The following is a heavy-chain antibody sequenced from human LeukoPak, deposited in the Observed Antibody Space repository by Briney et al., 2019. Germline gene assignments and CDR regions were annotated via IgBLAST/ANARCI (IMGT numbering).Heavy chain of an antibody. CDR2: ISYDGSNK. CDR1: GFTFSSYA. Sequence: GGSLRLSCAASGFTFSSYAMHWVRQAPGKGLEWVAVISYDGSNKYYADSVKGRFTISRDNSKNTLYLQMNSLRAEDTAVYYCAKDPPWGDYDSSGYYNSWGQGTLVTVSS. J-gene: IGHJ4*02. D-gene: IGHD3-22*01. V-gene: IGHV3-30-3*01. CDR3: AKDPPWGDYDSSGYYNS.